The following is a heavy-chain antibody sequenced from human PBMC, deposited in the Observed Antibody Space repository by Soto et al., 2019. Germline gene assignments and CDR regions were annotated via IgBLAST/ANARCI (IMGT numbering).Heavy chain of an antibody. CDR3: ARDQLEGNWFDP. D-gene: IGHD1-1*01. CDR1: GGSISSGGYS. J-gene: IGHJ5*02. CDR2: IYHIGST. V-gene: IGHV4-30-2*01. Sequence: PSETLSLTCAVSGGSISSGGYSWNWIRQPPGKGLECIGYIYHIGSTLYNPSLKSRVTISVDKSKNQFSLKLTSVTAADTAVYYCARDQLEGNWFDPWGQGTLVTVSS.